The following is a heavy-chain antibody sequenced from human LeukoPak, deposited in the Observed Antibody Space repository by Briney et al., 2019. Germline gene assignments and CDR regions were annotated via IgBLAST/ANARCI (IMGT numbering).Heavy chain of an antibody. CDR2: IKQDGSEK. D-gene: IGHD6-13*01. Sequence: GRSLRLSCAASGFTFNSYWMSWVRQAPGKGLEWVASIKQDGSEKKYVDSVKGRFTISRDNAKNSLYLQMNSLRAEDTAVYYCVRGGSIVVIVAETYGLDYWGQGTRVTVSS. V-gene: IGHV3-7*01. J-gene: IGHJ4*02. CDR1: GFTFNSYW. CDR3: VRGGSIVVIVAETYGLDY.